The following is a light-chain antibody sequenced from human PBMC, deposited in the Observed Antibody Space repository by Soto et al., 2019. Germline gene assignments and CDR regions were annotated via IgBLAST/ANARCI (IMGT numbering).Light chain of an antibody. J-gene: IGKJ4*01. CDR2: DAS. CDR3: QQRSNWLT. Sequence: EIVMTQSPATLSVSPGERATLSCRASQSVSSYLAWYQQKPGQAPRLLIYDASNRATGIPARFSGSGSGTDFTLTISSLEPEDFAVDYCQQRSNWLTFGGGTKVEIK. CDR1: QSVSSY. V-gene: IGKV3-11*01.